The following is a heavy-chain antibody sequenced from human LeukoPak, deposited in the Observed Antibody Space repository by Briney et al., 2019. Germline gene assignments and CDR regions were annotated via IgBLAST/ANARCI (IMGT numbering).Heavy chain of an antibody. Sequence: SETLSLTCAAYGESFNDYYRSWIRQPPGKGLEWIGEINHRGRTNYNPSLKSRVTISVDTSKNQFSLKLSSVTAADTAVYYCARVATPVLDYWGQGTLVTVSS. J-gene: IGHJ4*02. CDR1: GESFNDYY. CDR3: ARVATPVLDY. CDR2: INHRGRT. V-gene: IGHV4-34*09. D-gene: IGHD6-6*01.